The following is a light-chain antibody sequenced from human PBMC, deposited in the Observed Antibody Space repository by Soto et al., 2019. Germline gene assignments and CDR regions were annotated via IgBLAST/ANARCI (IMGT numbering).Light chain of an antibody. Sequence: EIVLTQSPATLSLSPGERATLSCRASQSVSNYLAWFQQKPGQAPRLLIYDASNRDTGIPPRFSGSGSGTVFTLPISSLEPEDFAVYYCQQRSSWPLLTFGGGTKVEI. CDR1: QSVSNY. J-gene: IGKJ4*01. CDR3: QQRSSWPLLT. CDR2: DAS. V-gene: IGKV3-11*01.